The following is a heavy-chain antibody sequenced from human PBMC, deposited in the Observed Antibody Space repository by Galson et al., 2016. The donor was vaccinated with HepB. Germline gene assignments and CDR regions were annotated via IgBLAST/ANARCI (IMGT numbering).Heavy chain of an antibody. J-gene: IGHJ6*02. CDR1: GFTFSSYW. V-gene: IGHV3-74*01. CDR3: AKAYGSGSSFYYYYGMDV. D-gene: IGHD3-10*01. CDR2: INSDGSST. Sequence: SLRLSCAASGFTFSSYWMHWVRQAPGKGLVWVSRINSDGSSTSYADSVKGRFTISRDNAKNTLYLQMNSLRAEDTAVYYCAKAYGSGSSFYYYYGMDVWGQGTTDTVSS.